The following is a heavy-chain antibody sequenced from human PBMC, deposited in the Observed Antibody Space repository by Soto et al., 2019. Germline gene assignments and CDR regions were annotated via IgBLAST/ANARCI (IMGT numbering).Heavy chain of an antibody. D-gene: IGHD4-17*01. CDR1: GGSIRSSSSY. Sequence: QLQLQESGPGLVKPSETLSLTCTVSGGSIRSSSSYWVWIRQRTGKGLQWIRYFYYSGSTNYNPSLHSRGTISVDTSNNHFSPKLHSVTAADTAVYYCARQLRVAASVTSVINWFDPWGQGAMVTVSS. CDR3: ARQLRVAASVTSVINWFDP. V-gene: IGHV4-39*01. J-gene: IGHJ5*02. CDR2: FYYSGST.